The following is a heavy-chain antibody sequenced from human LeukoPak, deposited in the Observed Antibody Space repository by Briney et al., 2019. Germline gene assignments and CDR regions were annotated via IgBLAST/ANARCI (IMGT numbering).Heavy chain of an antibody. CDR3: ARDRIDFWSGSRTYYYYMDV. J-gene: IGHJ6*03. CDR2: INPNSGGT. Sequence: GASVKVSCKASGYTFTGYYMHWVRQAPGQGLEWMGWINPNSGGTKYAQKFQGRVTMTRDTSISTAYMELSRLRSDDTAVYYCARDRIDFWSGSRTYYYYMDVWGKGTTVTISS. V-gene: IGHV1-2*02. CDR1: GYTFTGYY. D-gene: IGHD3-3*01.